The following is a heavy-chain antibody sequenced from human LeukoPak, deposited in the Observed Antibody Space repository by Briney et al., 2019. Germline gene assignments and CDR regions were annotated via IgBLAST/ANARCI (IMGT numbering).Heavy chain of an antibody. J-gene: IGHJ6*03. D-gene: IGHD3-10*01. CDR2: INWNGGST. CDR1: GFTFDDYG. V-gene: IGHV3-20*04. CDR3: ARVKLHYYGSGYYYYYMDV. Sequence: PGGSLRLSCAASGFTFDDYGMSWVRQAPGKGLEWVSGINWNGGSTGYADSVKGRFTISRDNAKNSLYQQMNSLRAEDTALYYCARVKLHYYGSGYYYYYMDVWGKGTTVTVSS.